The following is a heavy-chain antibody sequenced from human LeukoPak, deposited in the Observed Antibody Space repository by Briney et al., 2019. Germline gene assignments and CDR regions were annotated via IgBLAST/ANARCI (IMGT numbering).Heavy chain of an antibody. CDR2: INPNSGGT. J-gene: IGHJ6*02. CDR1: GYAFTGYY. V-gene: IGHV1-2*02. CDR3: AREGQAIWFGELFPYYYGMDV. D-gene: IGHD3-10*01. Sequence: ASVKVSCKASGYAFTGYYMHWVRQAPGQGLEWMGWINPNSGGTNYAQKFQGRVTMTRDTSISTAYMELSRLRSDDTAVYYCAREGQAIWFGELFPYYYGMDVWGQGTTVTVSS.